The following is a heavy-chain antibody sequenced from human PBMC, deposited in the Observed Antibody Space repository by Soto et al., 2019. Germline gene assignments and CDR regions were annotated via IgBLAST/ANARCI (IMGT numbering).Heavy chain of an antibody. CDR3: ARVYDSSCYIKTKFDY. J-gene: IGHJ4*02. Sequence: EVQLLESGGGLVQPGGSLRLSCAASGFTFSSYAMTWVRQAPGKGLEWVSAISGRGGSTYYADSVKGRFTISRDNSKNTLYLQMNSLRAEDTAVYYCARVYDSSCYIKTKFDYWGQGTLVTVSS. CDR1: GFTFSSYA. CDR2: ISGRGGST. V-gene: IGHV3-23*01. D-gene: IGHD3-22*01.